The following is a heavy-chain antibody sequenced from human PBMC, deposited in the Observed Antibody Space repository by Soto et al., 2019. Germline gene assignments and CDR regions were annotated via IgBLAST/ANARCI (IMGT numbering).Heavy chain of an antibody. CDR2: IYYSGST. J-gene: IGHJ4*02. V-gene: IGHV4-30-4*01. Sequence: PLETLSLTCTVSGDSISSGDYYWSWIRQPPGKGLEWIGYIYYSGSTYYNPSLESRVTISVDTSKSQFSLKLNSVTAADTAVYYCAREGYGGNSAYYFDYWGQGTLVTVSS. CDR1: GDSISSGDYY. D-gene: IGHD4-17*01. CDR3: AREGYGGNSAYYFDY.